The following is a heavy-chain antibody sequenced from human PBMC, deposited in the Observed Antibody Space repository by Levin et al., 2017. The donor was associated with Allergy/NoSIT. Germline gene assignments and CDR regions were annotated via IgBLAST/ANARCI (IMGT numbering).Heavy chain of an antibody. V-gene: IGHV3-7*04. CDR2: IKQDGSEK. Sequence: SCAASGFTFSSYWMSWVRQAPGKGLEWVANIKQDGSEKYYVDSVKGRFTISRDNAKNSLYLQMNSLRAEDTAVYYCARWTEIGSSGWSYWGQGTLVTVSS. CDR1: GFTFSSYW. D-gene: IGHD6-19*01. J-gene: IGHJ4*02. CDR3: ARWTEIGSSGWSY.